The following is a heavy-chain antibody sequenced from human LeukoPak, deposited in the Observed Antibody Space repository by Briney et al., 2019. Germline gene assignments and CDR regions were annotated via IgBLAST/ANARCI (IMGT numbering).Heavy chain of an antibody. CDR3: ARGGYSYGYYYYYYMDV. CDR2: IYTSGST. D-gene: IGHD5-18*01. J-gene: IGHJ6*03. Sequence: SETLSLTCTVSGGSISSYYWSWIRQPPGKGLEGIGRIYTSGSTNYNPSLKSRVTMSVDTSKNQFSPKLSSVTAADAAVYYCARGGYSYGYYYYYYMDVWGKGTTVTVSS. V-gene: IGHV4-4*07. CDR1: GGSISSYY.